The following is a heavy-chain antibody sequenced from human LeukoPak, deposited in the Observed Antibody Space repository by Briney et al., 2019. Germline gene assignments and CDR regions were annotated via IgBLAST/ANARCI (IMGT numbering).Heavy chain of an antibody. D-gene: IGHD2-15*01. V-gene: IGHV3-9*01. CDR3: ARSYCSGDNCYDPDY. Sequence: GRSLRLSCAASGFTFDDYAMHWVRQAPGKGLEWVSGISWNSGSIGYADSVKGRFTISRDNARNSLSLQMNSLRVGDTAIYYCARSYCSGDNCYDPDYWGQGTLVTVSS. CDR1: GFTFDDYA. CDR2: ISWNSGSI. J-gene: IGHJ4*03.